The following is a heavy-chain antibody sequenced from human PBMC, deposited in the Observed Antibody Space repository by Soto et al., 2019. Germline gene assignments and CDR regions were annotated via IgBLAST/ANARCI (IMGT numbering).Heavy chain of an antibody. CDR2: IGAYNGNT. D-gene: IGHD2-2*02. CDR3: ARGILVVPSAIGETYHYYYSMDV. CDR1: GYTFTSYG. V-gene: IGHV1-18*04. Sequence: ASVKVSCKASGYTFTSYGISWVRQAPGQGLEWMGWIGAYNGNTNYAQKLQGRVTMTTDTSTSTAYMELRSLRSDDTAVYYCARGILVVPSAIGETYHYYYSMDVWGQWTADTVSS. J-gene: IGHJ6*02.